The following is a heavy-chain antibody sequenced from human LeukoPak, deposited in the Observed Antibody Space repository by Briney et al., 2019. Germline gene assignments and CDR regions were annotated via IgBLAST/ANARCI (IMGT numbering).Heavy chain of an antibody. V-gene: IGHV3-30*02. CDR1: GFTFSSYG. CDR2: IRYDGSNK. CDR3: ATAVGQIRFLEWLLDY. Sequence: GGSLRLSCAASGFTFSSYGMHWVRQAPGKGLEWVAFIRYDGSNKYYADSLKGRFTISRDNSKNTLYLQMNSLRAEDTAVYYCATAVGQIRFLEWLLDYWGQGTLVTVSS. J-gene: IGHJ4*02. D-gene: IGHD3-3*01.